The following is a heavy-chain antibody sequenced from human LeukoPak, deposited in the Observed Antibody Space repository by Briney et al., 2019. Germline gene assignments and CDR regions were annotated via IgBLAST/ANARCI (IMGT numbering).Heavy chain of an antibody. Sequence: PSETLSLTCTVSGGSISSSRNYWGWIRQPPGKRLEWIESIHYSGSTYYSPSLNSRVTISVDMSTNQFSLKLTSVTAADTAVYYCARQGSNWYFEYFQHWGQGTLVTVSS. CDR2: IHYSGST. D-gene: IGHD4-11*01. J-gene: IGHJ1*01. CDR1: GGSISSSRNY. CDR3: ARQGSNWYFEYFQH. V-gene: IGHV4-39*01.